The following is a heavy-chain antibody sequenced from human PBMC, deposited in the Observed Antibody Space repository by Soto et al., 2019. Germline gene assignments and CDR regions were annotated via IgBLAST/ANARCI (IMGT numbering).Heavy chain of an antibody. CDR2: IYPGDSDT. CDR3: ASPCIPRTTSAFDV. V-gene: IGHV5-51*01. D-gene: IGHD1-1*01. J-gene: IGHJ3*01. CDR1: GCSFSSDW. Sequence: GEALKISCKGSGCSFSSDWIAGVRQMPGKGLEWMGIIYPGDSDTRYSPSFQEQVTISVDKSISTAYLQWNSLKASGTAMYFCASPCIPRTTSAFDVCGQGTMVTVSS.